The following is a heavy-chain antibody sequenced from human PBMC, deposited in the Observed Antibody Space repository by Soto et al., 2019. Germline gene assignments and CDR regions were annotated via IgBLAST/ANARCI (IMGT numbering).Heavy chain of an antibody. V-gene: IGHV4-61*01. J-gene: IGHJ4*02. Sequence: QVQLQESGPGLVKPSETLSLTCTVSGGSVSSGNYYWSWIRQPPGKGLEWIGYIYYSGSTNYNPSLKSRVTVSVDTSKNKFSLKLSSVAAADTAVYCCARVRRYYDSSRYYFDYWGQGTLVTVSS. CDR3: ARVRRYYDSSRYYFDY. D-gene: IGHD3-22*01. CDR2: IYYSGST. CDR1: GGSVSSGNYY.